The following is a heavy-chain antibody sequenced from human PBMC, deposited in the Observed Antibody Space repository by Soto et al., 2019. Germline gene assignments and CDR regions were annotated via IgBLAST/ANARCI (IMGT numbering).Heavy chain of an antibody. CDR1: GFTFSSYA. CDR2: ISYDGSNK. D-gene: IGHD2-15*01. J-gene: IGHJ6*02. Sequence: SLRLSCAPSGFTFSSYAMHWVRQAPGKGLEWVAVISYDGSNKYYADSVKGRFTISRDNSKNTLYLQMNSLRAEDTAVYYCARSGSVAATLGMDVWGQGTTVTVSS. CDR3: ARSGSVAATLGMDV. V-gene: IGHV3-30-3*01.